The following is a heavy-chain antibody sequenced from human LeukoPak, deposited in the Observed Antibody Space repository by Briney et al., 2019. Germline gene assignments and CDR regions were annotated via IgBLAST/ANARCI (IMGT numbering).Heavy chain of an antibody. Sequence: ASVKVSCKASGYTFTSYAMHWVRQAPGQRLEWMGWINAGNGNTKYSQEFQGRVTMTRDMSTSTVYMELSSLRSEDTAVYYCARGSTVTTQDYWGQGTLVTVSS. V-gene: IGHV1-3*03. CDR1: GYTFTSYA. D-gene: IGHD4-17*01. CDR3: ARGSTVTTQDY. J-gene: IGHJ4*02. CDR2: INAGNGNT.